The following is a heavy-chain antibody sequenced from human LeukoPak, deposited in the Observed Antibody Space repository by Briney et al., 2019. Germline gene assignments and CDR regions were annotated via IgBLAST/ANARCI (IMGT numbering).Heavy chain of an antibody. V-gene: IGHV1-8*01. D-gene: IGHD1-7*01. CDR2: MNPDTGNT. CDR3: ATETGTTPYYYYGMDV. J-gene: IGHJ6*02. Sequence: ASVKVSCEASGYTFPDYDINWVRQASGQGLEWMGWMNPDTGNTGYAQRFQGRVTMTRDTSITTAYMELSSLRSEDTAVYYCATETGTTPYYYYGMDVWGQGTTVTVSS. CDR1: GYTFPDYD.